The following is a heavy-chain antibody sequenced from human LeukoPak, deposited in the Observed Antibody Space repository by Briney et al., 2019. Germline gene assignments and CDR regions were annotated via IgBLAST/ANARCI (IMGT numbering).Heavy chain of an antibody. D-gene: IGHD2-2*01. V-gene: IGHV4-30-2*01. J-gene: IGHJ4*02. Sequence: PSETLSLTCAVSVGSISSGGYSWSWIRQPPGKGLEWIGYIYHSGSTYSNPSLKSRDTISVDRSKNQFSLQLSSVTAADTAVYYCARARSTSCYVDYWGQGTLVTVSS. CDR1: VGSISSGGYS. CDR3: ARARSTSCYVDY. CDR2: IYHSGST.